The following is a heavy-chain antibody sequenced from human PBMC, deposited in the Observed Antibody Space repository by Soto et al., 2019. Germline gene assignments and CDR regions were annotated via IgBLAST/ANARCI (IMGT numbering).Heavy chain of an antibody. J-gene: IGHJ5*02. Sequence: ASVKVSCKASGYTFTGYYMHWVRQAPGQGLERMGWINPNSGGTNYAQKFQGWVTMTRDTSISTAYMELSRLRSDDTAVYYCARNFGCSSTSCYGGNWFDPWGQGTLVTVSS. CDR3: ARNFGCSSTSCYGGNWFDP. CDR2: INPNSGGT. CDR1: GYTFTGYY. D-gene: IGHD2-2*01. V-gene: IGHV1-2*04.